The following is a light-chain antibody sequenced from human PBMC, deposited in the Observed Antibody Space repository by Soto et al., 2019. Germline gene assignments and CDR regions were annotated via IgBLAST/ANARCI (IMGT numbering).Light chain of an antibody. V-gene: IGKV1-39*01. CDR1: QTIITY. CDR2: GAS. CDR3: QQSYSSPPEYT. Sequence: DIQMTQSPSSLSASIGDRVTITCRASQTIITYLNWYQQKPGNAPKLLIHGASNLESGVPSRFSGSGSGTDSTLTISSPHPEDFATYYCQQSYSSPPEYTFGQGTKLEIK. J-gene: IGKJ2*01.